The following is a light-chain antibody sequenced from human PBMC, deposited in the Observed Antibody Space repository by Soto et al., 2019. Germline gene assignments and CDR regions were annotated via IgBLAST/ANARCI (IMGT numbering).Light chain of an antibody. J-gene: IGKJ4*01. V-gene: IGKV4-1*01. CDR3: QQYNDWPPLT. CDR2: GAS. Sequence: DIVMTQSPDSLAVSLGERATINCKSSQSVLYSSNNKNYLAWYQQKPGQTPRLLVYGASTRATGVPVRFSGSGSGTEFNLTISSLQSEDFAVYYCQQYNDWPPLTFGGGTKVEIK. CDR1: QSVLYSSNNKNY.